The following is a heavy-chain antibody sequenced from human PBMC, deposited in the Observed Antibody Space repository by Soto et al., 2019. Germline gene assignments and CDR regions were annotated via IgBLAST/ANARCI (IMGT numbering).Heavy chain of an antibody. J-gene: IGHJ5*02. CDR2: ISSSSSYI. CDR1: GFTFSSYS. Sequence: NPGGSLRLSCAASGFTFSSYSMNWVRQAPGKGLEWVSSISSSSSYIYYADSVKGRFTISRDNAKNSLYLQMNSLRAEDTAVYYCASTYHYDSSGYYPGPWGQGTLVTVSS. CDR3: ASTYHYDSSGYYPGP. V-gene: IGHV3-21*01. D-gene: IGHD3-22*01.